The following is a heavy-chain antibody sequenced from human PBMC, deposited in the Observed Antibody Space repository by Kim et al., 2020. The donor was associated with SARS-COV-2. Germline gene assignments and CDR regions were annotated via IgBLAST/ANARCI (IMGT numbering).Heavy chain of an antibody. V-gene: IGHV4-61*02. CDR1: GGSISSGSYY. CDR2: IYTSGST. CDR3: ARDSSSWYTAFYGMDV. Sequence: SETLSLTCTVSGGSISSGSYYWSWIRQPAGKGLEWIGRIYTSGSTNYNPSLKSRGTISVDTSKNQFSLKLSSVTAADTAVYYCARDSSSWYTAFYGMDVWGQGTTVTVSS. J-gene: IGHJ6*02. D-gene: IGHD6-13*01.